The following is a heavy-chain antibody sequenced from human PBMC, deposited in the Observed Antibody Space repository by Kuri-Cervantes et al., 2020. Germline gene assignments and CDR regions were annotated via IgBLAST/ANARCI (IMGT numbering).Heavy chain of an antibody. CDR3: ARVARLIQPDGDY. V-gene: IGHV3-30*02. CDR2: IRYDGSNK. D-gene: IGHD5-18*01. Sequence: GGSRELSGAGSGFTFSSYGMHWVRQAPGKGLEWVAFIRYDGSNKYYADSVKGRFTISRDNAKNSLYLQMNSLRAEDTAVYYCARVARLIQPDGDYWGQGTLVTVSS. CDR1: GFTFSSYG. J-gene: IGHJ4*02.